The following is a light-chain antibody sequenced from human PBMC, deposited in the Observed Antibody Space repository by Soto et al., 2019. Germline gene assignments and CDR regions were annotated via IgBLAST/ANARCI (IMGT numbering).Light chain of an antibody. Sequence: EILMTQSPATLSVSPGERATLSCRAGQNVAGYLAWYQQKPGQPPRLLVYGASTRATGIPARFSGSGYGTDFTLTITSLQSEDFALYYCQQYDGWPRTFGQGTKVEIK. J-gene: IGKJ1*01. CDR3: QQYDGWPRT. CDR1: QNVAGY. V-gene: IGKV3-15*01. CDR2: GAS.